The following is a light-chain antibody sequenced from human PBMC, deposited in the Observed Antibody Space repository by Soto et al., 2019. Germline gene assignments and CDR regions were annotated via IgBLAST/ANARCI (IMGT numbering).Light chain of an antibody. CDR3: QRYDSFRT. J-gene: IGKJ1*01. CDR2: RAS. V-gene: IGKV3-20*01. Sequence: EIVLTQSPGTLSLSPGERATLSCRASQTVNNNYVAWYQQKPGQAPRLLIFRASNKATGIPDRFSGSGSGTDFTLTITRLEPEDFAMYYCQRYDSFRTFGQGTKVEI. CDR1: QTVNNNY.